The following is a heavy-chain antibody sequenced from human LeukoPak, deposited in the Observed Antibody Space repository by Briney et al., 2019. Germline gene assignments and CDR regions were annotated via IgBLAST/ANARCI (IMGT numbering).Heavy chain of an antibody. Sequence: GGSLRLSCAVSGFTFSSYSMSWVRQAPGKGLEWISYISGSSGSIFYADSVKGRFTISRDIAQNSLYLQMNNLRDEDTAVYYCSRSVVVTAIPGYWGQGTLVTVSS. V-gene: IGHV3-48*02. CDR1: GFTFSSYS. CDR3: SRSVVVTAIPGY. D-gene: IGHD2-21*02. CDR2: ISGSSGSI. J-gene: IGHJ4*02.